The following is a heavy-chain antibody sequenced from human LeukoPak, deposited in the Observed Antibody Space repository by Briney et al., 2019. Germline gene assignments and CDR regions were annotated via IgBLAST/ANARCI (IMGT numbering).Heavy chain of an antibody. CDR2: ISWNSGTI. J-gene: IGHJ4*02. CDR3: AKGNSYGQSNPLDY. CDR1: GFTFSSYG. D-gene: IGHD4-17*01. Sequence: GGSLRLSCAASGFTFSSYGMHWVRQAPGKGLEWVSGISWNSGTIGYADSVKGRFTISRDNAKNSLSLQMNSLRAEDTALYYCAKGNSYGQSNPLDYWGQGTLVTVSS. V-gene: IGHV3-9*01.